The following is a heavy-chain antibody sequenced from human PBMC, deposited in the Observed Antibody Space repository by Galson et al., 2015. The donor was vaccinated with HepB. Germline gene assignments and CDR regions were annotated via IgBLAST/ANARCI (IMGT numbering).Heavy chain of an antibody. CDR1: GFTFSSYA. V-gene: IGHV3-23*01. D-gene: IGHD4-17*01. J-gene: IGHJ4*02. CDR3: AKQLNYGDYFDY. CDR2: ISGSAGST. Sequence: SLRLSCAASGFTFSSYAMSWVRQAPGKGLEWVSGISGSAGSTFYADSVKGRFTISRDNSKNTLYLQMNSLRAEDTAVYYCAKQLNYGDYFDYWGQGTLVTVSS.